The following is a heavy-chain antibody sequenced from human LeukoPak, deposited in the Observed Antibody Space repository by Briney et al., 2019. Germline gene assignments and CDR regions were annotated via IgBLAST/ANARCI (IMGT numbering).Heavy chain of an antibody. CDR3: ARQAHYGGAYYFDY. CDR2: IYPGDSDT. CDR1: GYSFTNYW. V-gene: IGHV5-51*01. J-gene: IGHJ4*02. Sequence: GESLKISCKGSGYSFTNYWIGWVRQMPGKGLEWMGIIYPGDSDTRYSPSFQGQVTISVDKSISTACLQWSSLKASDTAVYYCARQAHYGGAYYFDYWGQGTLVTVSS. D-gene: IGHD4-23*01.